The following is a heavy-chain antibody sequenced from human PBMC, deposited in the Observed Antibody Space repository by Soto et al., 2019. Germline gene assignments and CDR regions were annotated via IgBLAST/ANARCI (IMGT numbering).Heavy chain of an antibody. CDR1: GGSFSGYY. CDR2: INHSGST. Sequence: QVQLQQWGAGLLKPSETLSLTCAVYGGSFSGYYWSWIRQPPGKGLEWIGEINHSGSTNYNPSLKSRVTISVDTSKNQCSLKLSSVTAADTAVYYCARGSIVLMVYAIGLDYWGQGTLVTVSS. CDR3: ARGSIVLMVYAIGLDY. J-gene: IGHJ4*02. D-gene: IGHD2-8*01. V-gene: IGHV4-34*01.